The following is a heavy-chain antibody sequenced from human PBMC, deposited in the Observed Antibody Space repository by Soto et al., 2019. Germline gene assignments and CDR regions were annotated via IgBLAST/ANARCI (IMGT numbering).Heavy chain of an antibody. V-gene: IGHV3-30-3*01. CDR2: ISYDGSNK. J-gene: IGHJ6*02. D-gene: IGHD5-18*01. CDR3: ARDDVDTAMVMMGSMIVHYYGMDV. Sequence: QVQLVESGGGVVQPGRSLRLSCAASGFTFSSYAMHWVRQAPGKGLEWVAVISYDGSNKYYADSVKGRFTISRDNSKNTLYLQMNSLRAEDTAVYYCARDDVDTAMVMMGSMIVHYYGMDVWGQGTTVTVSS. CDR1: GFTFSSYA.